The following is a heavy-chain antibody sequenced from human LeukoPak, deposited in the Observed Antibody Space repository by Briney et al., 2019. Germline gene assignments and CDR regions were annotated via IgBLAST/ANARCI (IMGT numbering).Heavy chain of an antibody. Sequence: ASVTVSCKASGYTFTAYYMHWVRQAPGQGLEWMGWTNPNSGGTNYAQRFQGRVTMARDTSISTAYMDLSRLRFDDTAVYFCARAYCSGGDCYSKSNFDSWGQGTLVTVSS. CDR2: TNPNSGGT. CDR1: GYTFTAYY. CDR3: ARAYCSGGDCYSKSNFDS. V-gene: IGHV1-2*02. D-gene: IGHD2-15*01. J-gene: IGHJ4*02.